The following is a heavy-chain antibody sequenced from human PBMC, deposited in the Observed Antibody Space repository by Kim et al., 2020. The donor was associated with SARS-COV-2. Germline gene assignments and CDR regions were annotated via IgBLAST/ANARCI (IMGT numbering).Heavy chain of an antibody. V-gene: IGHV3-7*03. D-gene: IGHD3-9*01. Sequence: YYVDSGKGRSTISRDDAKTSLYLKMNGRRAEDTAVYYCARTLTGTAGSFESWGQGTLVTVSS. CDR3: ARTLTGTAGSFES. J-gene: IGHJ1*01.